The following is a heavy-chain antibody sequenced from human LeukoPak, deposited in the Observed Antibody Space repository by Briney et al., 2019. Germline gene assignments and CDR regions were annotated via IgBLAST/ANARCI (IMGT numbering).Heavy chain of an antibody. J-gene: IGHJ6*04. D-gene: IGHD2-21*02. V-gene: IGHV1-69*06. Sequence: KVSCTATGGTFSSYAISWVRQAAGQGIEWMGGIIPIFGTANYAQKFQGRVTITADKSTSTAYMELSSLRSEDTAVYYCARVPDFDYYYYGMDVWGKGTTVTVSS. CDR2: IIPIFGTA. CDR1: GGTFSSYA. CDR3: ARVPDFDYYYYGMDV.